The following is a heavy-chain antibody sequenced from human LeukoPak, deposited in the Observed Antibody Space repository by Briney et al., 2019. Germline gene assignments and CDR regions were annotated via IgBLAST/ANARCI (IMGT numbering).Heavy chain of an antibody. CDR3: ARVKSLYCSGGSCYWGWFDP. CDR1: GGSFSGYY. Sequence: PSETLSLTCAVYGGSFSGYYWSWIRHPPGQGLEWIGEINHSGSTNYNPSLKSRVTISVDTSKNQFSLKLSSVTAADTAVYYCARVKSLYCSGGSCYWGWFDPWGQGTLVTVSS. V-gene: IGHV4-34*01. J-gene: IGHJ5*02. CDR2: INHSGST. D-gene: IGHD2-15*01.